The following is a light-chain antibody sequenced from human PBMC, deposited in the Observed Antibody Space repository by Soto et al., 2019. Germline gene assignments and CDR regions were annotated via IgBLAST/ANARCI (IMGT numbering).Light chain of an antibody. CDR3: QQYKNWPHFT. J-gene: IGKJ3*01. CDR1: QSVSTK. Sequence: EIVMTQSPATLSVSPGERATLSCRASQSVSTKLAWYRHKPGQAPRLLIYGASPRATGIPARFSGSGSGTEFTLTINSLQSEDFAVDYCQQYKNWPHFTFGPGTTVDIK. CDR2: GAS. V-gene: IGKV3-15*01.